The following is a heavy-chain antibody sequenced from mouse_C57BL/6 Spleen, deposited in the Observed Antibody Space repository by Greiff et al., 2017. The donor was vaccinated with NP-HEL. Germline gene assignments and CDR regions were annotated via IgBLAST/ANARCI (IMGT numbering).Heavy chain of an antibody. D-gene: IGHD1-1*01. CDR1: GFIFSDYY. CDR3: ARDHYGSSFYFDY. V-gene: IGHV5-16*01. J-gene: IGHJ2*01. CDR2: INYDGSST. Sequence: DVKLVESEGGLVQPGSSMKLSCTASGFIFSDYYMAWVRQVPEKGLEWVANINYDGSSTYYLDSLKSRFIISRDNAKNILYLQMSSLKSEDTATYYCARDHYGSSFYFDYWGQGTTLTVSS.